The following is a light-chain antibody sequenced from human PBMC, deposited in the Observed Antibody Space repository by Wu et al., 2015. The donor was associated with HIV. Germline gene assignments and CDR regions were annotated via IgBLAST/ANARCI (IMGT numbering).Light chain of an antibody. CDR3: QQFGKSPPVT. Sequence: IVLTQAPVTLSLSPGERATLSCRASQIIDTGFLAWYQHRPGQAPRLLIYASSNRAAGIPDRFSGSGSGTDFTLTISRLEPEDVAVYYCQQFGKSPPVTFGGGPRWRS. V-gene: IGKV3-20*01. CDR1: QIIDTGF. J-gene: IGKJ4*01. CDR2: ASS.